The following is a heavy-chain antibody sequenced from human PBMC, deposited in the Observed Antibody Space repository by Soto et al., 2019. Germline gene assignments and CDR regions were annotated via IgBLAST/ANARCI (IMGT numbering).Heavy chain of an antibody. CDR1: GFSLSTSGVG. CDR2: IHWDDDK. V-gene: IGHV2-5*02. Sequence: ESGPTLVNPTQTLTLTCTFSGFSLSTSGVGVGWIRQPPGKALEWLGIIHWDDDKRYSPSLKSRVTITKDTFKNQLVLTMTNMDPVDTATYYCAHLPWKQLWPRAPVVYWGQGTPVTVSS. D-gene: IGHD5-18*01. J-gene: IGHJ4*02. CDR3: AHLPWKQLWPRAPVVY.